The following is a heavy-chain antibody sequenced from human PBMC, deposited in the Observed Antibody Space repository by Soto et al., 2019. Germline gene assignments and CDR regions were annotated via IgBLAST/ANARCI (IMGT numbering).Heavy chain of an antibody. CDR2: IYYSGST. CDR1: GGSINRYY. CDR3: ARGPTVPAATCSGGSCYYAPGAFDI. V-gene: IGHV3-66*01. Sequence: ETLSLTCSVSGGSINRYYWSWIRQPPGKGLEWIGYIYYSGSTYYADSVKGRFTISRDNSKNTLYLQMNSLRAEDTAVYYCARGPTVPAATCSGGSCYYAPGAFDIWGQGTMVTVSS. D-gene: IGHD2-15*01. J-gene: IGHJ3*02.